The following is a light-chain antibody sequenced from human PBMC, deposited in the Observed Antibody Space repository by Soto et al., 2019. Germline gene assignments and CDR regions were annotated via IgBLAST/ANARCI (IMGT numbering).Light chain of an antibody. J-gene: IGKJ1*01. Sequence: IQMNQSPSTLSASEGDTVTVTCRASQSVSDWLAWYQQKPGEAPKLLIYDASALPRGVPSRFSGSGSGTKFTLTIASLQPDDFATYYCQQYETFSGTFGPGTKGDIK. CDR1: QSVSDW. CDR2: DAS. CDR3: QQYETFSGT. V-gene: IGKV1-5*01.